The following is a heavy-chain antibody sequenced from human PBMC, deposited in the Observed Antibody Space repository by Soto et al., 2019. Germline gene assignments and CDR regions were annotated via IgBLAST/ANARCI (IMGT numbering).Heavy chain of an antibody. J-gene: IGHJ6*02. V-gene: IGHV1-18*01. CDR2: ISAYNGNT. CDR3: AGDGGRVGTVTTIYYYGMDV. D-gene: IGHD4-17*01. Sequence: QVQLVQSGAEVKKPGASVKVSCKASGYTFTSYGISWVRQAPGQGLEWMGWISAYNGNTNYAQKLQGRVTMTTDTSTSTAYMELRSLRSDDTAVYYCAGDGGRVGTVTTIYYYGMDVWGQGTTVTVSS. CDR1: GYTFTSYG.